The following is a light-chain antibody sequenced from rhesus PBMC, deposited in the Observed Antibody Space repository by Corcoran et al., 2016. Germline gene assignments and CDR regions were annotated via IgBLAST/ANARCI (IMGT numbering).Light chain of an antibody. J-gene: IGKJ4*01. CDR3: QHSPRRPLT. CDR2: KGS. V-gene: IGKV1-22*01. Sequence: DIQMTQSPSSLPASVGDTVTITCRARQDINNWLAWYQQKPGKAPNLLIYKGSSLQSGVPSRFSGSGSGTAFTLTINSLQSEDFATYYCQHSPRRPLTFGGGTK. CDR1: QDINNW.